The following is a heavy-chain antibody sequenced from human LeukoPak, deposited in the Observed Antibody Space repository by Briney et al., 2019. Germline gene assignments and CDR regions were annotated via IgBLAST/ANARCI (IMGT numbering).Heavy chain of an antibody. CDR1: GFTFTTYS. D-gene: IGHD3-10*01. J-gene: IGHJ4*02. Sequence: PGGSLRLSCEASGFTFTTYSMTWVRQAPGKGLEWVSIISSGSSAIFSADALKGRFTISRDDAKNLLYLDMNSLRSEDTAVYYCARSYGSGSYYRFWVLDYWGQGTLVTVSS. CDR2: ISSGSSAI. CDR3: ARSYGSGSYYRFWVLDY. V-gene: IGHV3-21*04.